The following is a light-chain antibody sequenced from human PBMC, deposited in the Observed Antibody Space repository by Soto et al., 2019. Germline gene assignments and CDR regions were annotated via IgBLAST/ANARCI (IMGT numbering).Light chain of an antibody. V-gene: IGKV3-20*01. CDR2: GVS. CDR1: QSVTNNY. CDR3: QQYSSLPHT. Sequence: ESGLTQSPGTLSLSPGERATLSCRATQSVTNNYFAWYQQKPGQSPRLLIYGVSSRATDIPDRFSGSGSGTDFTLTISSLEPEDFVVYYCQQYSSLPHTFGQGTKLEVK. J-gene: IGKJ2*01.